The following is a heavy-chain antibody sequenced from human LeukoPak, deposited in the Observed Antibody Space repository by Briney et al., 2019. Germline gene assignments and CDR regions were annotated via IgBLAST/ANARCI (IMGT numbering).Heavy chain of an antibody. CDR3: AHDPELEKWYYFDY. CDR1: GGTFSSYA. Sequence: SVKVSCKASGGTFSSYAISWVRQAPGQGLEWMGGIIPIFGTANYAQKFQGRVTITADESTSTAYMELSSLRSEDTAVYYCAHDPELEKWYYFDYWGQGTLVTVSS. CDR2: IIPIFGTA. D-gene: IGHD2-8*01. V-gene: IGHV1-69*13. J-gene: IGHJ4*02.